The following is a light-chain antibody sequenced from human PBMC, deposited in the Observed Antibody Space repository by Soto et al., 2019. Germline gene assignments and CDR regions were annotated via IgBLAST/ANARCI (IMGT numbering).Light chain of an antibody. J-gene: IGKJ1*01. CDR3: QQYGSSGT. Sequence: VLTQSAGTLSLCPGGWASLXCRASQSLGRRVAWFKHSTSESPRLLISGASMRASGVPVRFSGSGSGKDFTLTISRLEPEDFAVYDCQQYGSSGTFGQGTKVDIK. CDR1: QSLGRR. V-gene: IGKV3-20*01. CDR2: GAS.